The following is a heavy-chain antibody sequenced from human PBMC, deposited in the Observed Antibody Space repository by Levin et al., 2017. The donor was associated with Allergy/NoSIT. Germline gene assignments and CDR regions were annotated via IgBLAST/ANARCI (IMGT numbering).Heavy chain of an antibody. Sequence: GGSLRLSCAASGFSLRIYWMSWVRQAPGKGLEWVANINQDGGETYYVDSVKGRFTISRDNAKNSVFLQMNSLRVEDTAIYYCSRQRVAASSRRYFDYWGQGTLVTVSS. V-gene: IGHV3-7*04. D-gene: IGHD1-14*01. J-gene: IGHJ4*02. CDR2: INQDGGET. CDR3: SRQRVAASSRRYFDY. CDR1: GFSLRIYW.